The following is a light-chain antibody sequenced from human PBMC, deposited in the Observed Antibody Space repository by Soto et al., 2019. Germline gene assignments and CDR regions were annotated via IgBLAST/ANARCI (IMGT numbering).Light chain of an antibody. Sequence: QSALTQPASVSGSPGQSITISCTGTSSDIGGYNYVSWCQQHPGKAPKLMISEVSNRPSGVSNRFSGSKSGNTASLTISGLQPEDEADYYCSSYTTSTTLVFGGGTKLTVL. CDR1: SSDIGGYNY. CDR2: EVS. CDR3: SSYTTSTTLV. V-gene: IGLV2-14*01. J-gene: IGLJ2*01.